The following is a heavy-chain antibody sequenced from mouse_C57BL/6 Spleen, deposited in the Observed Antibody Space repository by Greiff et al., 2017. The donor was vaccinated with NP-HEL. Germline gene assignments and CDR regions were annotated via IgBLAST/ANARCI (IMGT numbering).Heavy chain of an antibody. CDR2: IYPGDGDT. CDR3: AIYDGYYAAWCAY. D-gene: IGHD2-3*01. J-gene: IGHJ3*01. Sequence: VQLQQSGAELVKPGASVKISCKASGYAFSSYWMNWVKQRPGTGLEWIGQIYPGDGDTNYNGKFKGKATMTADKSSSTAYMQPSSLTSEASAVYFCAIYDGYYAAWCAYWGQGTLVTVAA. V-gene: IGHV1-80*01. CDR1: GYAFSSYW.